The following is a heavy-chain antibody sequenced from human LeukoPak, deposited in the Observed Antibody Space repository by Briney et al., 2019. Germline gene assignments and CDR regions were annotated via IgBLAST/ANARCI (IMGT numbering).Heavy chain of an antibody. CDR3: AKAGMATYFEREDY. CDR1: GFTFSSYA. D-gene: IGHD5-24*01. V-gene: IGHV3-30*18. J-gene: IGHJ4*02. Sequence: PGGSLRLSCAASGFTFSSYAMSWVRQAPGKGLEWVAVISYDGSNKYYADSVKGRSTISRDNSKNTLYMQMNSLRAEDTAVYYCAKAGMATYFEREDYWGQGTLVTVSS. CDR2: ISYDGSNK.